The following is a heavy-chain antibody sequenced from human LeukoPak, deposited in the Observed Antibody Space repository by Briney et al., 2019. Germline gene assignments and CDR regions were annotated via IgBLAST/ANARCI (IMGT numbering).Heavy chain of an antibody. CDR2: INHSGST. V-gene: IGHV4-39*07. Sequence: PSETLSLTCTVSGGSISSANYYWGWIRQPPGKGLEWIGEINHSGSTNYNPSLKSRVTISVDTSKNQFSLKLSSVTAADTAVYYCATRTGTLYYYGSGTTSWFDPWGQGTLVTVSS. J-gene: IGHJ5*02. CDR1: GGSISSANYY. D-gene: IGHD3-10*01. CDR3: ATRTGTLYYYGSGTTSWFDP.